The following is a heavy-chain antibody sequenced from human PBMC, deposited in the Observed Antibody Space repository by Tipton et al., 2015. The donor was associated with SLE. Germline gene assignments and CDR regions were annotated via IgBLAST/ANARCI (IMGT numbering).Heavy chain of an antibody. CDR2: ISSSGSYI. Sequence: SLRLSCAASGFTFSTYAMNWVRQAPGKGLEWVSFISSSGSYIDYADSVKGRFTVSRDNAKNSLYLQMNSLRAEDTATYFCARDLVSENTGYYGLDVWGLGTTVTVSS. J-gene: IGHJ6*02. CDR1: GFTFSTYA. D-gene: IGHD2/OR15-2a*01. V-gene: IGHV3-21*01. CDR3: ARDLVSENTGYYGLDV.